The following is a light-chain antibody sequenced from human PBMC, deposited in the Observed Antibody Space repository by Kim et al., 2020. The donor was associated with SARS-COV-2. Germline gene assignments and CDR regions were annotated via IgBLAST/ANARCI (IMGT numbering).Light chain of an antibody. V-gene: IGLV6-57*04. CDR3: QSYDSSNVV. J-gene: IGLJ2*01. CDR2: EDN. CDR1: SGSIANNY. Sequence: LTQPHSVSESPGKTVTISCTRSSGSIANNYVQWYQQRPGSAPTTVIYEDNQRPSGVPDRFSGSIDSSSNSASLTISGLKTEDEADYYCQSYDSSNVVFGGGTQLTVL.